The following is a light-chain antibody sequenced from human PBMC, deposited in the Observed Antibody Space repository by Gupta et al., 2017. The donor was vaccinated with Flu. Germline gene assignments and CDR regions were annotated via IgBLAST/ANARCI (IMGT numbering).Light chain of an antibody. CDR3: MQANQFPYS. Sequence: LTQTPVSSPVTPGQPASISCRSDESLLHSDGHTYLSWFYQRPGQPPRLLIHKVSQRFSGVSDRFTGSGAGTEFTLKISRVEVEDVGIYYCMQANQFPYSFGQGTKLDLK. V-gene: IGKV2-24*01. CDR1: ESLLHSDGHTY. J-gene: IGKJ2*03. CDR2: KVS.